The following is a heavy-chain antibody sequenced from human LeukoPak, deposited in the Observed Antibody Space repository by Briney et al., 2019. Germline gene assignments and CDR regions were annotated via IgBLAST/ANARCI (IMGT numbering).Heavy chain of an antibody. CDR3: ARENYDFWSGYYNWFDP. D-gene: IGHD3-3*01. J-gene: IGHJ5*02. Sequence: GGSLRLSCAASGFTFSSYWMHWVRQAPGKGLVWVSRINTDGSSTSYADSVKGRFTISRDNAKNTLYLQMNSLRAEDTAVYYCARENYDFWSGYYNWFDPWGQGTLVTVSS. V-gene: IGHV3-74*01. CDR1: GFTFSSYW. CDR2: INTDGSST.